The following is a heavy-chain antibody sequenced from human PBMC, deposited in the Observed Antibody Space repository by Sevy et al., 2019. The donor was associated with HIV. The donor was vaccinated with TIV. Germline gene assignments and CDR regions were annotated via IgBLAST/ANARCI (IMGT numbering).Heavy chain of an antibody. D-gene: IGHD2-8*01. CDR2: IKQDGSEK. V-gene: IGHV3-7*01. CDR3: AREMYFTHGMDV. CDR1: GFTFSTYR. Sequence: GGCLRLSCAASGFTFSTYRMNWVRQAPGKGLEWVANIKQDGSEKYYVDSVKGRFTIFRDNAKKSLYLQVNSLRAEDTAVYYCAREMYFTHGMDVWGQGTTVTVSS. J-gene: IGHJ6*02.